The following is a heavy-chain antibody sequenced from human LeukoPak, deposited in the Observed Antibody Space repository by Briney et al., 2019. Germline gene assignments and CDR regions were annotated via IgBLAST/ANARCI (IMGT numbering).Heavy chain of an antibody. CDR2: INHSGST. V-gene: IGHV4-34*01. CDR3: ARDGGFWSGYGYYFDY. J-gene: IGHJ4*02. CDR1: GGSFSGYY. Sequence: SETLSLTCAVYGGSFSGYYWSWIRQPPGKGLEWIGEINHSGSTNYNPSLKSRVTISVDTSKNQFSLKLSSVTAADTAVYYCARDGGFWSGYGYYFDYWGQGTLVTVSS. D-gene: IGHD3-3*01.